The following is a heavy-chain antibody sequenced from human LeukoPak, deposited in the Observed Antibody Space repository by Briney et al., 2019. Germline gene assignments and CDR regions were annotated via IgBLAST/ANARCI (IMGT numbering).Heavy chain of an antibody. CDR1: GGCISSYY. CDR2: IYYTGIT. D-gene: IGHD3-16*02. Sequence: SETLSLTCTVSGGCISSYYCSWIRQPPGKGLEWIGYIYYTGITNYNPSLESRVTISVDTSKNQFSLKLNSVTAADTAVYYCTRHDAVPVIGHGMGVWGQGTTVTVSS. J-gene: IGHJ6*02. CDR3: TRHDAVPVIGHGMGV. V-gene: IGHV4-59*08.